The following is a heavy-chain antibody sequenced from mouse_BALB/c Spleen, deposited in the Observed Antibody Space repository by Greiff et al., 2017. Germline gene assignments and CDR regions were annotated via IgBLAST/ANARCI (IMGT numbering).Heavy chain of an antibody. D-gene: IGHD2-13*01. J-gene: IGHJ3*01. CDR1: GDSITSGY. CDR2: ISYSGST. V-gene: IGHV3-8*02. CDR3: ARLDGDYAGWFAY. Sequence: EVHLVESGPSLVKPSQTLSLTCSVTGDSITSGYWNWIRKFPGNKLEYMGYISYSGSTYYNPSLKSRISITRDTSKNQYYLQLNSVTTEDTATYYCARLDGDYAGWFAYWGQGTLVTVSA.